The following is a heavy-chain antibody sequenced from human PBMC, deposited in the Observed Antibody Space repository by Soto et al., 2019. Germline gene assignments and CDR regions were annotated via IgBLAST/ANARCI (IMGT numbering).Heavy chain of an antibody. Sequence: EVQLVESGGGLVQPGGSLRLSCVASGFTFTTYTLHWVRQAPGEGLEYLSAISNDGVHTYYANSVKDRFTISRDNSKDTVYLHMGSLIPEDMAVYYCASGHLPWDYHSYGMDVWGQGTTVTVSS. CDR3: ASGHLPWDYHSYGMDV. CDR2: ISNDGVHT. CDR1: GFTFTTYT. V-gene: IGHV3-64*01. J-gene: IGHJ6*02. D-gene: IGHD7-27*01.